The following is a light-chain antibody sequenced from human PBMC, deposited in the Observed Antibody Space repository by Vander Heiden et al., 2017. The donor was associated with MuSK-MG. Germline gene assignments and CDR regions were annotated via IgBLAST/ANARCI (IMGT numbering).Light chain of an antibody. CDR3: QVWDGSSYHHV. CDR1: NIGSKR. J-gene: IGLJ1*01. CDR2: GNS. Sequence: SYVLTQSPSVSVAPGQKARITCGGDNIGSKRVHWYQQKPGQAPVLVVYGNSDRPSGIPERFSGSNSGNTATLTITRVEAGDEADYYCQVWDGSSYHHVFGSGTKVTVL. V-gene: IGLV3-21*02.